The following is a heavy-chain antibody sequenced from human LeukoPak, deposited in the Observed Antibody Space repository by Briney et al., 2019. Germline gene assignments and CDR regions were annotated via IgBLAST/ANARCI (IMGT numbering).Heavy chain of an antibody. CDR1: VFTFSIYG. CDR2: IRYDGSNK. V-gene: IGHV3-30*02. D-gene: IGHD3-22*01. Sequence: PGGSLRLSCAASVFTFSIYGMHWVRQAPGKGLEGVAFIRYDGSNKYYADSVKGLVTISRDNSKNTLYLQMNSLRAEDKAVYYCAKVPPPVVVITYYYYYYMDVWGKGTTVTVSS. J-gene: IGHJ6*03. CDR3: AKVPPPVVVITYYYYYYMDV.